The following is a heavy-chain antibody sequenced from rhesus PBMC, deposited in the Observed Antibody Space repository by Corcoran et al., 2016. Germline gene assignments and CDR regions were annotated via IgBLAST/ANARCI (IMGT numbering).Heavy chain of an antibody. V-gene: IGHV4S11*01. Sequence: QVQLPESGPGLVKPSETLSLTCAVSGGSISSNYWIWIRQPPGKGLEGNGYIWENGSRTNDKPAHESRVTRSGDTAQNQLARKLSSVTAADTAVYYCARDRQYSSSYDYWGQGVLVTVSS. CDR3: ARDRQYSSSYDY. D-gene: IGHD6-43*01. J-gene: IGHJ4*01. CDR1: GGSISSNY. CDR2: IWENGSRT.